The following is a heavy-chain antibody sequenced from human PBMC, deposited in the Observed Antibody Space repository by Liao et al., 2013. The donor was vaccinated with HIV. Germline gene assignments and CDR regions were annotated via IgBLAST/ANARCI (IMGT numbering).Heavy chain of an antibody. CDR1: GGSFSGYY. CDR3: AATPWLRYRMSKYYFDY. CDR2: INHSGST. D-gene: IGHD1-26*01. V-gene: IGHV4-34*01. Sequence: QVQLQQWGAGLLKPSDTLSLTCAVYGGSFSGYYWSWIRQPPGKGLEWIGEINHSGSTNYNPSLKSRVTISVDTSKNQFSLKLSSVTAADTAVYYCAATPWLRYRMSKYYFDYWGQGTLVTVSS. J-gene: IGHJ4*02.